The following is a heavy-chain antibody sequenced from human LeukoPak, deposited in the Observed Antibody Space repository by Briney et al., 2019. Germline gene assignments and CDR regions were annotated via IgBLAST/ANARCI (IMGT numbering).Heavy chain of an antibody. CDR3: ARRPRTYSSGWYYFDY. D-gene: IGHD6-19*01. CDR2: IYPGDSDT. J-gene: IGHJ4*02. CDR1: GYSFTSYW. Sequence: GESLQISCKGSGYSFTSYWIGWVRPLPGKGLEWMGIIYPGDSDTRYSPSFQGQVTISADKSISTAYLQWSSLKASDTAMYYCARRPRTYSSGWYYFDYWGQGTLVTVSS. V-gene: IGHV5-51*01.